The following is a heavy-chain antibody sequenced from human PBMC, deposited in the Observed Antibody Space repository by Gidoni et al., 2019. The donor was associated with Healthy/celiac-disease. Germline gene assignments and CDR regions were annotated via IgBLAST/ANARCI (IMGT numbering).Heavy chain of an antibody. V-gene: IGHV3-33*01. Sequence: QVQLVESGGGVVQPGRSLRLSCAASGFTFSSYGMHWVRQAPGKVLEWVAVIGYDGSNKYYADSVKGRFTISRDNSKNTLYLQMNSLRAEDTAVYYCARDTSLLLWFGELSYGMDVWGQGTTVTVSS. CDR3: ARDTSLLLWFGELSYGMDV. J-gene: IGHJ6*02. D-gene: IGHD3-10*01. CDR2: IGYDGSNK. CDR1: GFTFSSYG.